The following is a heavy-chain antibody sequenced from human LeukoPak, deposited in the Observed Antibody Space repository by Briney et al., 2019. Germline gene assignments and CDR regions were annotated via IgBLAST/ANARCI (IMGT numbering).Heavy chain of an antibody. Sequence: QIGGSMRLSCAASGLAFSAYKMHWVRQAPRKGLVWVSRISTDGYTTDYADFVQGRFTASRDNTKNTWSLEMNSLRAEDTAVYYCVVGGSPGYWGQGTLVTVSP. CDR3: VVGGSPGY. CDR2: ISTDGYTT. CDR1: GLAFSAYK. J-gene: IGHJ4*02. D-gene: IGHD2-15*01. V-gene: IGHV3-74*01.